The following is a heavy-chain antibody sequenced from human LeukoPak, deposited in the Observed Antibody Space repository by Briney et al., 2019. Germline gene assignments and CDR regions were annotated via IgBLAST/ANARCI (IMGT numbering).Heavy chain of an antibody. CDR3: DRGYYYDSSGYWIDY. Sequence: GGSLRLSCAASGFTFSSYAMHWVRQAPGKGLEWVAVISYDGSNKYYADSVKGRFTISRDNSKNTLYLQMNSLRAEDTAVYYCDRGYYYDSSGYWIDYWGQGTLVTVSS. D-gene: IGHD3-22*01. CDR1: GFTFSSYA. J-gene: IGHJ4*02. V-gene: IGHV3-30*04. CDR2: ISYDGSNK.